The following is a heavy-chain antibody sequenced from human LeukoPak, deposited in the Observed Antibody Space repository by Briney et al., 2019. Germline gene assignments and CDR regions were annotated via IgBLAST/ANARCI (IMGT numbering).Heavy chain of an antibody. V-gene: IGHV4-59*01. CDR1: GGSISSYY. D-gene: IGHD3-9*01. CDR2: IYYSGST. Sequence: SETLSLTWTVSGGSISSYYWSWIRQPPGKGLEWIGYIYYSGSTNYNPSLKSRVTISVDTSKNQFSLKLSSVTAADTAVYYCARDWYQYGLRYFDWLSTIPAYWGQGTLVTVSS. J-gene: IGHJ4*02. CDR3: ARDWYQYGLRYFDWLSTIPAY.